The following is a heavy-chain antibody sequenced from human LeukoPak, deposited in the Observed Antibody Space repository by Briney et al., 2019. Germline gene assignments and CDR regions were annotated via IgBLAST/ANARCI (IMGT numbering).Heavy chain of an antibody. CDR3: ARDLVSGGYYMDV. CDR1: GFTFNSYS. Sequence: SRGSLRLSCAASGFTFNSYSMNWVRQAPGKGLEGVSSFSSSSSYIYYADSVKGRFTISRDNAKNSLYLQMNSLRAEDTAVYYCARDLVSGGYYMDVWGKGTTVTVSS. J-gene: IGHJ6*03. V-gene: IGHV3-21*01. D-gene: IGHD3-10*01. CDR2: FSSSSSYI.